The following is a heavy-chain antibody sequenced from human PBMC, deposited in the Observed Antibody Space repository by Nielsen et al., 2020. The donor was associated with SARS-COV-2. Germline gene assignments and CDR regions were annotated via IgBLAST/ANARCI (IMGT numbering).Heavy chain of an antibody. Sequence: GESLKISCAASGFTFSDYYMSWIRQAPGKGLEWISDISSTFYINYADSVRGRFIISRDNAKNTVYLQMNSLGVEDTAVYFCAREGRRLPLDYWGQGTLVTVSS. CDR1: GFTFSDYY. V-gene: IGHV3-11*05. J-gene: IGHJ4*02. D-gene: IGHD3-16*01. CDR3: AREGRRLPLDY. CDR2: ISSTFYI.